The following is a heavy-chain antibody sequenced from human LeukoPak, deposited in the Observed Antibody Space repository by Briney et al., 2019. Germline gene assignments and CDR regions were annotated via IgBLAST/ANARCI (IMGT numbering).Heavy chain of an antibody. CDR2: IYYSGST. Sequence: SQTLSLTCTVSGGSISSGDYYWSWIRQPPGKGLEWIGYIYYSGSTYYNPSLESRVTISVDTSKNQFSLKLSSVTAADTAVYYCARHYYDSSGYYYYYYMDVWGKGTTVTVSS. CDR1: GGSISSGDYY. J-gene: IGHJ6*03. V-gene: IGHV4-30-4*08. D-gene: IGHD3-22*01. CDR3: ARHYYDSSGYYYYYYMDV.